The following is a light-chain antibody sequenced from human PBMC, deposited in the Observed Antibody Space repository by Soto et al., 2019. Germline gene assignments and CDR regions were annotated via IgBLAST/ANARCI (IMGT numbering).Light chain of an antibody. J-gene: IGKJ4*01. CDR1: QNVRSNE. V-gene: IGKV3-20*01. CDR3: QQYGSSPLT. Sequence: EIVLTQSPGTLSLSPGERATLSCRASQNVRSNELAWYQQKPGQAPRLLIYGASSRATAITDRVSGSGSGTDFTLTSSRLEPDDFAVYYCQQYGSSPLTFGGGTKVEFK. CDR2: GAS.